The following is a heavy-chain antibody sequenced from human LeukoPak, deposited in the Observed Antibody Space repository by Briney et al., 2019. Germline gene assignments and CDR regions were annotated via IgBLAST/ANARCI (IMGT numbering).Heavy chain of an antibody. CDR1: GGSFISYP. D-gene: IGHD2-15*01. J-gene: IGHJ4*02. Sequence: SVKDTYQPSGGSFISYPLPWVRQAPSHGLDWIGDFIPVFRTADYAQKFQGRVTITADESRSTGYMELSSLRCEDTAVYYCSGRGVAGSPDYWGQGTLVTVCS. CDR3: SGRGVAGSPDY. CDR2: FIPVFRTA. V-gene: IGHV1-69*01.